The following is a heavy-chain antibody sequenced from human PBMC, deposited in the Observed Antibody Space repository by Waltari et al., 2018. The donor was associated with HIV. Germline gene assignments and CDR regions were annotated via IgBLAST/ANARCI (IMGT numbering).Heavy chain of an antibody. D-gene: IGHD3-10*01. V-gene: IGHV4-34*01. CDR3: ARGRRLWFRELYFDY. Sequence: QVQLQQWGAGLLKPSETLSLTCAVYGGSFSGYYWSWIRQPPGKGLEWIGEINHSGSTNYNPSLKSRVTISVDTSKNQFSLKLSSVTAADTAVYYCARGRRLWFRELYFDYWGQGTLVTVSS. CDR2: INHSGST. CDR1: GGSFSGYY. J-gene: IGHJ4*02.